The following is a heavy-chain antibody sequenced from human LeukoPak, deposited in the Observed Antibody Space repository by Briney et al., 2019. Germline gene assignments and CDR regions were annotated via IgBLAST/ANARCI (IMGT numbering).Heavy chain of an antibody. CDR2: IYTGGSP. CDR1: TFTVSTNY. J-gene: IGHJ4*02. V-gene: IGHV3-66*01. CDR3: VPLTDGSVVQ. D-gene: IGHD3-10*01. Sequence: PGGSLRLSCAASTFTVSTNYMTWVRQAPGKGLEWVSIIYTGGSPYYADSVKGRFTISRDNSKNTLNLQVNSLRVEDTAVYYCVPLTDGSVVQWGQGTLVTVSS.